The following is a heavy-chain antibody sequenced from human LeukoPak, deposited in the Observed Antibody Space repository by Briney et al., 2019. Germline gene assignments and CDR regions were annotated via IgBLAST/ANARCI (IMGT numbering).Heavy chain of an antibody. V-gene: IGHV4-4*02. CDR1: GGSISTTNW. J-gene: IGHJ4*02. CDR3: AREGGPYRPLDY. Sequence: PSETLSLTCGVSGGSISTTNWWTWVRHPPGGGLEWIGVAHLSGRTHYHPSLESRVTVSVDMSENHTSLRLTSVTAADPAVYYCAREGGPYRPLDYSGQGTLVTVSS. CDR2: AHLSGRT.